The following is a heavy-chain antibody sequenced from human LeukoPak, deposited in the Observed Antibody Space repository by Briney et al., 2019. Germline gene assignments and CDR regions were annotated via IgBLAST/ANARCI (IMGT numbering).Heavy chain of an antibody. CDR1: GGSISSYY. CDR2: IYYSGST. J-gene: IGHJ4*02. D-gene: IGHD5-24*01. Sequence: SETLSLTCTVSGGSISSYYWSWLRQPPGKGLEWIGYIYYSGSTNYNPSLKSRVTISVDTSKNQFSLKLISVTAADTAVYYCARLRDGYNNLSPFDYWGQGTLVTVSS. CDR3: ARLRDGYNNLSPFDY. V-gene: IGHV4-59*08.